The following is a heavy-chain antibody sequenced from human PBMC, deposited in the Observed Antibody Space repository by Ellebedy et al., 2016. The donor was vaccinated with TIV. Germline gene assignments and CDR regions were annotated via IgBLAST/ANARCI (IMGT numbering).Heavy chain of an antibody. CDR1: GDSISSYY. CDR3: ARGIYGSGSVDY. D-gene: IGHD3-10*01. Sequence: SETLSLTCTVSGDSISSYYWSWIRQPPGKGLEWIGYIYYSGSTNYNPSPKSRVTISVDKSKNQFSLRLGSATAADTAVYFCARGIYGSGSVDYWGQGTLVTVSS. V-gene: IGHV4-59*12. CDR2: IYYSGST. J-gene: IGHJ4*02.